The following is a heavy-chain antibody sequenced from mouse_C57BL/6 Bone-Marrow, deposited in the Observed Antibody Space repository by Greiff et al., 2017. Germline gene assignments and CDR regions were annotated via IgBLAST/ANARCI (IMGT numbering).Heavy chain of an antibody. V-gene: IGHV1-54*01. CDR1: GYAFTNYL. Sequence: QVQLQQSGAELVRPGTSVKVSCKASGYAFTNYLIEWVKQRPGQGLEWIGVINPGSGGTNYNEKFKGKATLTADTSSSTAYMQLSSLTSEDSAVYVCARWGYYGNHYYAVDYWGQGTSVTVSS. D-gene: IGHD2-1*01. J-gene: IGHJ4*01. CDR2: INPGSGGT. CDR3: ARWGYYGNHYYAVDY.